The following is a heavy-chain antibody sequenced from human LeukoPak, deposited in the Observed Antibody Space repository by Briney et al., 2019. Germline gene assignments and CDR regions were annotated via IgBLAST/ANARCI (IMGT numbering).Heavy chain of an antibody. CDR3: ARINYYDSSGYYDY. V-gene: IGHV2-70*01. CDR1: GFSLSSSGMC. D-gene: IGHD3-22*01. Sequence: SGPALVKPTQTLTLTCTFSGFSLSSSGMCVSWIRQPPGKALEWLAFIDWDEDKSYSTSLKTRLTVSKDTSKNQVVLTVTNMDPVDTATYYCARINYYDSSGYYDYWGQGTLVTVSS. J-gene: IGHJ4*02. CDR2: IDWDEDK.